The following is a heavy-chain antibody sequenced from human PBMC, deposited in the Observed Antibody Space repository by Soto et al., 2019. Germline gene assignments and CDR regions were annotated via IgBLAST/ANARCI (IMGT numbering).Heavy chain of an antibody. CDR2: IHHSGAA. D-gene: IGHD4-17*01. CDR1: GGSISGGEYY. J-gene: IGHJ4*02. V-gene: IGHV4-30-4*01. Sequence: QVLLQESGPGLVKPSQTLPLACTVSGGSISGGEYYWSWILQPPGKGLEWLGYIHHSGAAYYNPSLRNRITISLDTSKTKFSLRVTSVTAADSAVYFCARRLEPDYGDCFYFDSWGQGQLV. CDR3: ARRLEPDYGDCFYFDS.